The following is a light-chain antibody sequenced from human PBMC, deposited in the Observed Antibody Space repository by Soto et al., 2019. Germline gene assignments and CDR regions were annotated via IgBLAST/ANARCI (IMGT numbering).Light chain of an antibody. CDR3: QQYGSSQWT. J-gene: IGKJ1*01. Sequence: EIELTQSPGTLSLSPGEGATLSCRASQSVSSSYLAWYQQKPGQAPRLLIYGASSRATGIPDRFSGSGSGTDFTLTISRLEPEDFAVYYCQQYGSSQWTFGQGTKVEIK. CDR1: QSVSSSY. V-gene: IGKV3-20*01. CDR2: GAS.